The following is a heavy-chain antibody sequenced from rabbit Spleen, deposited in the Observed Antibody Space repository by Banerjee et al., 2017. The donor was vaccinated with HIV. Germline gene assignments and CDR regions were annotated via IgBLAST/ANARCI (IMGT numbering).Heavy chain of an antibody. J-gene: IGHJ4*01. Sequence: QEQLEESGGGLVKPEGSLTLTCKASGVSFSGNSYMCWVRQAPGKGLEWIACINIVTGKSVYASWAKGRFTMSRTSSTTVTLQMTSLAAADTATYFCARGSATMTLVITGYYLSLWGPGTLVTVS. CDR3: ARGSATMTLVITGYYLSL. V-gene: IGHV1S45*01. D-gene: IGHD2-1*01. CDR2: INIVTGKS. CDR1: GVSFSGNSY.